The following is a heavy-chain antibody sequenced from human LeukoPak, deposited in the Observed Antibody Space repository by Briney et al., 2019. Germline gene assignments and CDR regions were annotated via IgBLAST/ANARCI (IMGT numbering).Heavy chain of an antibody. J-gene: IGHJ4*02. CDR2: INPSGGST. Sequence: GASVKVFCKASGYTFTSYYMHWVRQAPGQGLEWMGIINPSGGSTSYAQKFQGRVTMTRDTSISTAYMELSRLRSDDTAVYYCARVSTIFGVVIIPYYFDYWGQGTLVTVSS. D-gene: IGHD3-3*01. V-gene: IGHV1-46*01. CDR1: GYTFTSYY. CDR3: ARVSTIFGVVIIPYYFDY.